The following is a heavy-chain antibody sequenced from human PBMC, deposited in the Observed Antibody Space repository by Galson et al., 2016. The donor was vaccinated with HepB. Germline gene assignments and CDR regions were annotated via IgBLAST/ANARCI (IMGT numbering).Heavy chain of an antibody. CDR1: GYTFTNYY. CDR3: ARDAPGYSSGWFGY. V-gene: IGHV1-2*04. Sequence: SVKVSCKASGYTFTNYYIHWVRQAPGQGLEWMGWINPKSGGTKYAQKFQGWVTMTRDTSISTAYMELSRLRSDDTAIYFCARDAPGYSSGWFGYWGQGTLVTVSS. J-gene: IGHJ5*01. D-gene: IGHD6-19*01. CDR2: INPKSGGT.